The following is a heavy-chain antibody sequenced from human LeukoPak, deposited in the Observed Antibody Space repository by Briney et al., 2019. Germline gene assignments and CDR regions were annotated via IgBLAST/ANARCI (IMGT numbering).Heavy chain of an antibody. D-gene: IGHD3-10*01. CDR2: IYSGESDT. Sequence: GESLKTFLKGSGYSFTSFWIGWVRPMPGKGLGWVGIIYSGESDTRYSPSFQGQVPLPARQSISTAYLQWSSQKPSGTAMYHCARGTDYYGSWSYYVHFDYWGQGTLVTVSS. CDR1: GYSFTSFW. J-gene: IGHJ4*02. V-gene: IGHV5-51*01. CDR3: ARGTDYYGSWSYYVHFDY.